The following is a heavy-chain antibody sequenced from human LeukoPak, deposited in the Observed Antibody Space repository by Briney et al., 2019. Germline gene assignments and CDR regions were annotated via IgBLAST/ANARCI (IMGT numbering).Heavy chain of an antibody. J-gene: IGHJ4*02. V-gene: IGHV4-61*02. CDR3: ARYFGRWDFDY. D-gene: IGHD3-9*01. Sequence: PSQTLSLTCTVSGGSISSGSYYWSWLRQPAGKGLEWIGRIYTSGSTNYNPSLKSRVTISVDTSNNQFSLKLSSVTAADTAVYYCARYFGRWDFDYWGQGTLVTVSS. CDR2: IYTSGST. CDR1: GGSISSGSYY.